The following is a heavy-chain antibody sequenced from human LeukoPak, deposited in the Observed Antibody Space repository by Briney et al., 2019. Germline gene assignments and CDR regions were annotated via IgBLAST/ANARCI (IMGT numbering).Heavy chain of an antibody. V-gene: IGHV4-39*07. J-gene: IGHJ4*02. CDR2: IYYSGST. Sequence: SESLSLTCTVPGGSISSSSYYCGWIRQPPGKGLEWLGCIYYSGSTYYNPSLKSRVTISVDTSKNQFSLKLRSVTAADTAVYYCASHYGDYFSLFFDYWGQGTLITVSS. CDR3: ASHYGDYFSLFFDY. CDR1: GGSISSSSYY. D-gene: IGHD4-17*01.